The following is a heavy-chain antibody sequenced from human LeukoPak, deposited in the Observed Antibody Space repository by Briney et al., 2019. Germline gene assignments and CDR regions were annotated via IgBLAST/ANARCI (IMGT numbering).Heavy chain of an antibody. Sequence: SETLSLTCTVSGGSIDTYYWNWIRQPPGKGLEWIGYVFHTGSTNYNPSLKSRVTISVDTSRSQFSLKLNSVTAADTAVYYCAKSNGYGLVDIWGQGTMVTVSS. CDR3: AKSNGYGLVDI. J-gene: IGHJ3*02. D-gene: IGHD3-10*01. CDR2: VFHTGST. V-gene: IGHV4-59*12. CDR1: GGSIDTYY.